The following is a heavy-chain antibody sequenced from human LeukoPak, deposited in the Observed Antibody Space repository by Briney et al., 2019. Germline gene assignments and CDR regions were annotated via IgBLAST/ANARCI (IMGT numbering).Heavy chain of an antibody. J-gene: IGHJ4*02. V-gene: IGHV3-9*01. Sequence: PGGSLRLSCAASGFTFDEYAMHWVRQAPGKGLERVSGISWNSGTIGYADSVKGRFTISRDNAKNSLYLQMNSLRAEDTALYYCAKDIAASGVYFDYWGQGTLVTVSS. D-gene: IGHD6-25*01. CDR2: ISWNSGTI. CDR1: GFTFDEYA. CDR3: AKDIAASGVYFDY.